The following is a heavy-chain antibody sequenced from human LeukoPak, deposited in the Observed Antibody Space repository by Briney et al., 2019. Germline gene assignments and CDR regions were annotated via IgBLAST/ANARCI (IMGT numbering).Heavy chain of an antibody. D-gene: IGHD2-15*01. V-gene: IGHV3-66*01. J-gene: IGHJ5*02. CDR2: IYSGGST. CDR3: AKFPSSHIVVVVAAT. Sequence: NPGGSLRLSCAASGFTVSSNYMSWVRQAPGKGLEWVSVIYSGGSTYYADSVKGRFTISRDNSKHTLYLQMNSLRPEDTAIYYCAKFPSSHIVVVVAATWGQGTLVTVSS. CDR1: GFTVSSNY.